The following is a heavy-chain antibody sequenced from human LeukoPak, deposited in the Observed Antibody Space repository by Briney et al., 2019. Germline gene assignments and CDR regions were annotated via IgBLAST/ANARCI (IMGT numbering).Heavy chain of an antibody. Sequence: SETLSLTCTVSGGSISSGSYYWSWIRQPAGKGLEWIGRIYTSGSTNYNPSLKSRVTISVDTSKNQFSLKLISVTAADTAVYYCARDRSKQWLSWYFDLWGRGTLVTVSS. V-gene: IGHV4-61*02. CDR2: IYTSGST. CDR3: ARDRSKQWLSWYFDL. D-gene: IGHD6-19*01. J-gene: IGHJ2*01. CDR1: GGSISSGSYY.